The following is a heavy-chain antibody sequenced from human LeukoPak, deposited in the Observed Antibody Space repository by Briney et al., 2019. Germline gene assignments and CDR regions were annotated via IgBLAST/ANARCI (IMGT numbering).Heavy chain of an antibody. Sequence: ASVKVSCKASGYTFTSYDINWVRQATGQGLEWMGWMNPNSGNTGYAQKFQGRVTMTRNTSISTAYMELSSLRSDDTAVYYCARDYRNYYGMDVWGQGTTVTVSS. V-gene: IGHV1-8*01. J-gene: IGHJ6*02. D-gene: IGHD1-26*01. CDR3: ARDYRNYYGMDV. CDR2: MNPNSGNT. CDR1: GYTFTSYD.